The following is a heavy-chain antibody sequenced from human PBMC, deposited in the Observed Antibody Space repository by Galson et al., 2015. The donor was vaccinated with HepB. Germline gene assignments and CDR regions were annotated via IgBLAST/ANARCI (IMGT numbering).Heavy chain of an antibody. CDR1: GFTFSTNW. D-gene: IGHD2-2*01. V-gene: IGHV3-7*03. J-gene: IGHJ4*02. CDR3: FQLPPRNDY. CDR2: IKQDGTEE. Sequence: SLRLSCAASGFTFSTNWMAWVRQAPGKGLEWVATIKQDGTEEYYVDSVKGRFTISRDNAKNSLYPQMNSLRAEDTAVYYCFQLPPRNDYWGQGTLVIVSS.